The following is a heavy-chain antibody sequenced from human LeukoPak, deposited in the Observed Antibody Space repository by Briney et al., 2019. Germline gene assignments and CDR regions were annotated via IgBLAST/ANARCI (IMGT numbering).Heavy chain of an antibody. CDR3: ARDLMGRAYYYGSGSSY. CDR1: GGTFSIYA. CDR2: INPNSGGT. J-gene: IGHJ4*02. Sequence: ASVKVSCKASGGTFSIYAISWVRQAPGQGHGWMGWINPNSGGTNYAQKFQGRVTMTRDTSISTAYMELSRLRSDDTAVYYCARDLMGRAYYYGSGSSYWGQGTLVTVSS. V-gene: IGHV1-2*02. D-gene: IGHD3-10*01.